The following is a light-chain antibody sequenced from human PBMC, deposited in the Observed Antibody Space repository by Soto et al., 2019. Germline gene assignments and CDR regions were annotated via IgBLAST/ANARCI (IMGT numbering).Light chain of an antibody. Sequence: QSVLTQPPSASGSPGQSVTISCTGTSSDIGAYDFVSWYQRRPGTAPKLIIYEVTRRPSGVPDRFSGSKSGNTASLTVSGLQAEDEAGYFCTAYSGSNQFYVFGTGTKLTVL. CDR3: TAYSGSNQFYV. CDR1: SSDIGAYDF. V-gene: IGLV2-8*01. CDR2: EVT. J-gene: IGLJ1*01.